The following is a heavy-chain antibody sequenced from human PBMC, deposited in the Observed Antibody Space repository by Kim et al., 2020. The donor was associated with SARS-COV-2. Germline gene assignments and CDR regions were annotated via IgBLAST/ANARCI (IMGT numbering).Heavy chain of an antibody. CDR2: I. Sequence: IRYGDSVQGRFTISRDNAKNSLYLQMNSLRAEDTALYYCAKALGYEYVDVWGKGTTGTVSS. J-gene: IGHJ6*03. CDR3: AKALGYEYVDV. V-gene: IGHV3-9*01. D-gene: IGHD2-2*01.